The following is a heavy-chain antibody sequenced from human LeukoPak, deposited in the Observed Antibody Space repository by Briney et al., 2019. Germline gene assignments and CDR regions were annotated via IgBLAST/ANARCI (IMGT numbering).Heavy chain of an antibody. D-gene: IGHD1-26*01. CDR3: ATRGILIVGATTPFDY. V-gene: IGHV1-69*02. Sequence: GASVKASCKASGGTFSSYTISWVRQAPGQGPEWMGRIIPILGIANYAQKFQGRVTITADKSTSTAYMELSSLRSEDTAVYYCATRGILIVGATTPFDYWGQGTLVTVSS. CDR1: GGTFSSYT. CDR2: IIPILGIA. J-gene: IGHJ4*02.